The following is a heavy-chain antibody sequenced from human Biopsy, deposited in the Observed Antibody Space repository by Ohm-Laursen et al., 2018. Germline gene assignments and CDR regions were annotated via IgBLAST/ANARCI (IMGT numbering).Heavy chain of an antibody. Sequence: GASVKVSCKTSGYTFTAYGISWVRQAPGQGLEWMGWISTYNDDTNIAQKFQGRVTMTTNTSVNTAYMELSSLTFEDTAVYYCAIEGGTYSKPFDYWGQGSQVIVSS. D-gene: IGHD1-26*01. J-gene: IGHJ4*02. V-gene: IGHV1-18*04. CDR3: AIEGGTYSKPFDY. CDR2: ISTYNDDT. CDR1: GYTFTAYG.